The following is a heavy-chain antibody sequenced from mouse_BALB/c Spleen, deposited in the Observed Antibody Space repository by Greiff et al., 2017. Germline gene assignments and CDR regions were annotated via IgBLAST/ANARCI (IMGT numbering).Heavy chain of an antibody. J-gene: IGHJ1*01. CDR1: GFTFSSYT. CDR2: ISNGGGST. Sequence: DVHLVESGGGLVQPGGSLKLSCAASGFTFSSYTMSWVRQTPEKRLEWVAYISNGGGSTYYPDTVKGRFTISRDNAKNTLYLQMSSLKSEDTAMYYCAEGYFDVWGAGTTVTVSS. CDR3: AEGYFDV. V-gene: IGHV5-12-2*01.